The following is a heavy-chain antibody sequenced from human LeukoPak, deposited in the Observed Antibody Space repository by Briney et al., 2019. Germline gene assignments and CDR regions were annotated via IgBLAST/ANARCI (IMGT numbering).Heavy chain of an antibody. D-gene: IGHD6-19*01. J-gene: IGHJ4*02. V-gene: IGHV4-31*03. CDR1: GGSISSGGYY. CDR3: ARGQRGSGLNFDY. Sequence: SETLSLTCTVSGGSISSGGYYWSWIRQHPGKGLEWIGYIYYSGSTYYNPSLKSRVTISVDTSKNQFSLKLSSVTAADTAVYYCARGQRGSGLNFDYWGQGTLVTVSS. CDR2: IYYSGST.